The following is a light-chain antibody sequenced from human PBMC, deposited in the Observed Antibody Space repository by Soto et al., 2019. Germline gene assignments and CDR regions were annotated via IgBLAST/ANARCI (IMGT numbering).Light chain of an antibody. V-gene: IGLV2-14*01. CDR1: SSDVGGYNY. CDR2: GVS. J-gene: IGLJ1*01. Sequence: QSALTQPASVSGSPGQSITISCTGTSSDVGGYNYVSWYQQHPGKAPKLMIYGVSNRPSGVSNRFSGSKSGNTASLTISGLQAEDEADYYCSSYTSSSPLLDVFGTGTKLTVL. CDR3: SSYTSSSPLLDV.